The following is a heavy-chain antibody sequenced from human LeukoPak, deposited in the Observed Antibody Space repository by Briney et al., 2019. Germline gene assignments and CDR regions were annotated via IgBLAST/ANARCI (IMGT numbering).Heavy chain of an antibody. CDR2: ISAYNGNT. D-gene: IGHD3-10*01. Sequence: ASVKVSCKASGYTFTSYGISWVRQAPGQGLEWMGWISAYNGNTNYAQKLQDRVTMTTDTSTSTAYMELRSLRSDDTAVYYCARGCRYGSARCWFDPWGQGTLVTVSS. V-gene: IGHV1-18*01. CDR3: ARGCRYGSARCWFDP. CDR1: GYTFTSYG. J-gene: IGHJ5*02.